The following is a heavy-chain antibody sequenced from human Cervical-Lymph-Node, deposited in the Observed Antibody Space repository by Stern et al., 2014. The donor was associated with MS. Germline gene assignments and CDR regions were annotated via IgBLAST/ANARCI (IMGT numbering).Heavy chain of an antibody. V-gene: IGHV4-61*02. CDR3: ARGGYYASGGSFDF. Sequence: QVQLQESGPGLVKPSQTLSLTCTVSSDSLSTDNNYWSWIRQPAGQGLEWIGRISSSGSSYYNPFLRSLVTISVDTSTNHSPLKLTSVTAADTAVYYCARGGYYASGGSFDFWGQGTLVTVSS. D-gene: IGHD3-22*01. CDR2: ISSSGSS. CDR1: SDSLSTDNNY. J-gene: IGHJ4*02.